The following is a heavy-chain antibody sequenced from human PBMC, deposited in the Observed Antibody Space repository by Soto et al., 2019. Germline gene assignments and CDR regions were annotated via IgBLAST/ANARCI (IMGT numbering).Heavy chain of an antibody. Sequence: GGSLRLSCKGSGYSFTSYWIGWVRQMPGKGLEWMGIIYPGDSDTRYSPSFQGQVTISAAKSISTAYLQWSSLKASDSAMYYCARHKPYYYGSWSYYNVGFDYWGQGTLVTVSS. CDR2: IYPGDSDT. CDR1: GYSFTSYW. D-gene: IGHD3-10*01. V-gene: IGHV5-51*01. CDR3: ARHKPYYYGSWSYYNVGFDY. J-gene: IGHJ4*02.